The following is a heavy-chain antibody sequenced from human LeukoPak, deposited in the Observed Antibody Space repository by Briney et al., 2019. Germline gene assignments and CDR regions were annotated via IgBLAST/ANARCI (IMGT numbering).Heavy chain of an antibody. CDR3: ARDHTVVVSVANWFDP. Sequence: ASVKVSCKASGYTFTGYYMHWVRQAPGQGLEWMGWINPNSGGTNYAQKFQGRVTMTRDTSISTAYMELSRLRSDDTAVYYCARDHTVVVSVANWFDPWGQGTLVTVSS. CDR1: GYTFTGYY. D-gene: IGHD4-23*01. CDR2: INPNSGGT. V-gene: IGHV1-2*02. J-gene: IGHJ5*02.